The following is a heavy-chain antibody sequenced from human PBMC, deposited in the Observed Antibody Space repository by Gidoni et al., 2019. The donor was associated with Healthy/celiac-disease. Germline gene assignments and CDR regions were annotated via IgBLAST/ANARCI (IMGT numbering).Heavy chain of an antibody. J-gene: IGHJ4*02. CDR1: GGSISSSSYY. CDR2: IYYSGST. CDR3: ARDTTNTVTTTFDY. Sequence: QLQLQESGPGLVKPSETLSLTCTVSGGSISSSSYYWGWIRQPPGKGLEWIGSIYYSGSTYYNPSLKSRVTISVDTSKNQFSLKLSSVTAADTAVYYCARDTTNTVTTTFDYWGQGTLVTVSS. V-gene: IGHV4-39*07. D-gene: IGHD4-17*01.